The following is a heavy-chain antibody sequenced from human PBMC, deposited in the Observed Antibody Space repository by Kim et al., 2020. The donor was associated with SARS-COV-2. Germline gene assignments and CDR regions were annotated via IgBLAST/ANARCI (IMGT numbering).Heavy chain of an antibody. J-gene: IGHJ6*02. CDR3: ATSKSYYYHYGMDV. CDR2: IYYSGST. V-gene: IGHV4-59*08. CDR1: GGSISSYY. Sequence: SETLSLTCTVSGGSISSYYWSWIRQPPGKGLEWIGYIYYSGSTNYNPSLKSRVTISVDTSKNQFSLKLSSVTAADTAVYYCATSKSYYYHYGMDVWGQGTTVTVSS.